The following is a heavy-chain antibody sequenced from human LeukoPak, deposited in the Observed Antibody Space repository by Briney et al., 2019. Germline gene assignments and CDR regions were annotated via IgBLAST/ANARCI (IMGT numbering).Heavy chain of an antibody. J-gene: IGHJ6*03. CDR2: IYYSGST. CDR1: GGSFSGYY. Sequence: PSETLSLTCAVYGGSFSGYYWSWIRQPPGKGLEWIGYIYYSGSTNYNPSLKSRVTISVDTSKNQFSLKLSSVTAADTAVYYCARGTSSNYSRRYYYYYMDVWGKGTTVTVSS. CDR3: ARGTSSNYSRRYYYYYMDV. V-gene: IGHV4-59*01. D-gene: IGHD4-11*01.